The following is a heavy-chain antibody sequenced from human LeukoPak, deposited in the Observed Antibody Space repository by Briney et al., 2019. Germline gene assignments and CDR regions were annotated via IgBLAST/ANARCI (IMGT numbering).Heavy chain of an antibody. CDR3: AGHARGSYLVY. J-gene: IGHJ4*02. V-gene: IGHV3-11*01. D-gene: IGHD2-8*02. CDR1: GFTFSSYA. Sequence: TGGSLRLSCAASGFTFSSYAMSWIRQAPGKGLEWVSLINSLSPRAISYGDSVKGRFTTSRDDGKNSLFLQMDSLRVEDTAIYYCAGHARGSYLVYWGQGILVTVSA. CDR2: INSLSPRAI.